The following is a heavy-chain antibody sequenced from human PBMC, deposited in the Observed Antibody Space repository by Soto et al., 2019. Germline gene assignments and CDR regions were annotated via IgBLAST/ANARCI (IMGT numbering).Heavy chain of an antibody. CDR3: ARQGRTSAPSDF. D-gene: IGHD2-21*01. CDR2: MSPGNSDI. Sequence: GESLKISCRGFGYTFNTYWIGWVRQMPGKGLEWTGVMSPGNSDIRYSPAFQGQVSISADTSISTAYLQWSSLKTSDSGMYYCARQGRTSAPSDFWGQGTLVTVSS. CDR1: GYTFNTYW. J-gene: IGHJ4*02. V-gene: IGHV5-51*01.